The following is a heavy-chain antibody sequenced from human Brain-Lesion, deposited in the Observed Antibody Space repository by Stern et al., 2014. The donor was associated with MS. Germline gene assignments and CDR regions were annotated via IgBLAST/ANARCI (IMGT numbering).Heavy chain of an antibody. V-gene: IGHV3-74*02. CDR1: GFTFSNYW. J-gene: IGHJ5*01. D-gene: IGHD3-10*01. Sequence: EGQLVESGGGLVQPGGSLRLSCAASGFTFSNYWMHWVRQAPGKGLVWVSRVNNDGRRTSYADSVKGRFTMSRDNAKNTLYLQMNSLRVEDTAIYYCARGERWFDSWGQGTLVTVSS. CDR3: ARGERWFDS. CDR2: VNNDGRRT.